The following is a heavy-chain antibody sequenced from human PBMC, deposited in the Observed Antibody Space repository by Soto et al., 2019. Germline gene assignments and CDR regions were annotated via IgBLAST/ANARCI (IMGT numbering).Heavy chain of an antibody. CDR1: GFTFSSYA. J-gene: IGHJ3*02. CDR2: ISGSGGST. D-gene: IGHD2-2*01. CDR3: AKDRSTSCYGRCAFGI. V-gene: IGHV3-23*01. Sequence: GGSLRLSCAASGFTFSSYAMSWVRQAPGKGLEWVSAISGSGGSTYYADSVKGRFTISRDNSKNTLYLQMNSLRAEDTAVYYCAKDRSTSCYGRCAFGIWGQGTMVTVSS.